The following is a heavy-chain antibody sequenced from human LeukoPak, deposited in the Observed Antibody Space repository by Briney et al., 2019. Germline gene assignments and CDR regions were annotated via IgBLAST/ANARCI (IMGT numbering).Heavy chain of an antibody. CDR3: AELGITMIGGV. V-gene: IGHV3-43*01. CDR2: ISWNGGSR. D-gene: IGHD3-10*02. CDR1: GFTFDDYT. J-gene: IGHJ6*04. Sequence: GGSLRLSCAASGFTFDDYTMHWVRQAPGKGLEWVSFISWNGGSRYYADSVKGRFTISRDNSKNSLYLQMNSLRAEDTAVYYCAELGITMIGGVWGKGTTVTISS.